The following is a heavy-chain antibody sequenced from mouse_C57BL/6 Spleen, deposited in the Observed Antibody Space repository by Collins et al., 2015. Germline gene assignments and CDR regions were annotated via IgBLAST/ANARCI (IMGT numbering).Heavy chain of an antibody. V-gene: IGHV1-81*01. Sequence: QVLLQQSGAELARPGASMNLSCKASGYTFTNYGISWVKQRTGQGLEWIGEIYPRSGNTYYNENFKGKATLTADKSSTTAFKELRSLTSEDSAVYFCARGLTGPYYYAMDYWGQGTSVTVSS. CDR1: GYTFTNYG. D-gene: IGHD4-1*01. CDR2: IYPRSGNT. J-gene: IGHJ4*01. CDR3: ARGLTGPYYYAMDY.